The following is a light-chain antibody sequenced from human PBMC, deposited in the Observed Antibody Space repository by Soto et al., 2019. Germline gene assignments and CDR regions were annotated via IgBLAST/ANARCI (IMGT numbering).Light chain of an antibody. J-gene: IGKJ4*01. CDR3: QQYGTSLLT. CDR1: QSVSSSN. Sequence: EIVLTQSPTTLSLSPGERATLSCRASQSVSSSNLAWYQQKPGQAPRLLIYGASSRATGIPDRFSGSGSGTDFTLTISRLEPEDFAVYYCQQYGTSLLTFGGGTKVEIK. V-gene: IGKV3-20*01. CDR2: GAS.